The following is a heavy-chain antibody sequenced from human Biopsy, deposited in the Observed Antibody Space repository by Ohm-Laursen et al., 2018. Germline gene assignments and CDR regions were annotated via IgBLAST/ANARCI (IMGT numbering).Heavy chain of an antibody. CDR1: GITFSSYA. J-gene: IGHJ4*02. CDR3: ALAAAQTVTHFDY. Sequence: SLRLSCAASGITFSSYAMTWFRQAPGKGLEWVSTISGNSDIIYDTDSVKGRFTISRDNSKNTLYLQMNSLRADDTAVYYCALAAAQTVTHFDYWGQGTLVTVSS. D-gene: IGHD4-17*01. CDR2: ISGNSDII. V-gene: IGHV3-23*01.